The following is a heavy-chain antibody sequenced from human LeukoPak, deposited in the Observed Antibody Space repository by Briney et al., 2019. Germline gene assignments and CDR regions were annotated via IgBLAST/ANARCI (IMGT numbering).Heavy chain of an antibody. CDR2: IKQDGSEK. J-gene: IGHJ4*02. D-gene: IGHD6-13*01. CDR3: AREAPGWYSSSWFDY. V-gene: IGHV3-7*03. CDR1: GFTFSSYW. Sequence: GGSLRLSCAASGFTFSSYWMSWVRQAPGKGLEWVANIKQDGSEKYYVDSVKGRFTISRDNAKNSLYLQMNSLRAEDTAAYYCAREAPGWYSSSWFDYWGQGTLVTVSS.